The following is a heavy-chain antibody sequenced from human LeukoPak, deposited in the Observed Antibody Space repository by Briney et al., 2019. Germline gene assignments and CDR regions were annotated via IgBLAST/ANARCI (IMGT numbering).Heavy chain of an antibody. J-gene: IGHJ4*02. CDR1: GITLSNYG. V-gene: IGHV3-23*01. CDR3: AKRGVVIRVILVGFHKEAYYFDS. CDR2: ISGSGGTT. D-gene: IGHD3-22*01. Sequence: GGSLRLSCAVSGITLSNYGMSWVRQAPGKGLEWVAGISGSGGTTNYADSVKGRFTISRDNPKNTLFLHMNSLRAEDTAVYFCAKRGVVIRVILVGFHKEAYYFDSWGQGALVTVSS.